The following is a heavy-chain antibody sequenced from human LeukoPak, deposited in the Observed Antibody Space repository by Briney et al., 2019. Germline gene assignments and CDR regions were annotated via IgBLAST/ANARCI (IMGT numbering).Heavy chain of an antibody. CDR1: GFTFSDYS. V-gene: IGHV3-48*04. J-gene: IGHJ3*02. CDR3: ARQRAGHAFDI. CDR2: MSITSSAI. Sequence: GGTLRLSCAASGFTFSDYSMNWGRQAPGQGLEWVSYMSITSSAIYYAASVKGRFTISRDNAKNSLYLQMNSLRAEDTAVYYCARQRAGHAFDIWGQGTMVTVSS.